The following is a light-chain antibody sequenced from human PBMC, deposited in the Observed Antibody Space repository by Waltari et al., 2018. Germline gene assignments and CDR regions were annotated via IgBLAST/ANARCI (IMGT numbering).Light chain of an antibody. V-gene: IGLV1-44*01. CDR2: TYN. CDR3: TSWDESLNGWV. Sequence: QSVLIQPPSASGTPGQRVTISCSGCSSHTGNDVVNRYQQVPGTAPKILIYTYNERPSGVPDRFSGSKSGTSASLAINGLQSEDEADYYCTSWDESLNGWVIGGGTKLTVL. CDR1: SSHTGNDV. J-gene: IGLJ3*02.